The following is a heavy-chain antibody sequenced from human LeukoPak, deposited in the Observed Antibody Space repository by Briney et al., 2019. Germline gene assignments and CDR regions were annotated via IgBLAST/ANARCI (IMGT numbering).Heavy chain of an antibody. V-gene: IGHV1-69*13. CDR3: AREEKWLTPFLDR. D-gene: IGHD6-19*01. CDR2: IIPMFGRS. Sequence: ASVKVSCKASGGTFTTYAITWVRQAPGQGLEWMGRIIPMFGRSNYAQKFRGRVTITADESTTTTYMELGGLRAEDTAVYYCAREEKWLTPFLDRWGQGTLVTVSS. CDR1: GGTFTTYA. J-gene: IGHJ5*02.